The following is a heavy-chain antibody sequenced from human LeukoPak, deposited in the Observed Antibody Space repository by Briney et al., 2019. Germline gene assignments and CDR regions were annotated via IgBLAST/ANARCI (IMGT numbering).Heavy chain of an antibody. CDR2: ISSSGSTI. CDR1: GFTFSNYE. D-gene: IGHD6-13*01. CDR3: ARDGAAGGFDV. J-gene: IGHJ3*01. Sequence: GGSLRPSCAASGFTFSNYEMNWVRQAPGKGLEWVSYISSSGSTIYYADSLKGRFTMSRDNAKSSLYLQMNSLTVEDTAVYYCARDGAAGGFDVWGQGTMVTVSS. V-gene: IGHV3-48*03.